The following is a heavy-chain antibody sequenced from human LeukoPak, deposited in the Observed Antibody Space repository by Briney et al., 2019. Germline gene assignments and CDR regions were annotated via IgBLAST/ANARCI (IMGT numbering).Heavy chain of an antibody. J-gene: IGHJ4*02. CDR3: AKSLGATRGYFDY. D-gene: IGHD1-26*01. V-gene: IGHV3-30*02. CDR1: GFTFSTYG. Sequence: GGSLRLSCAASGFTFSTYGMHWVRQAPGKGLEWVAFIWSDGSNKYYADSVKGRFTISRDNSKNTLYLQMNSLRAEDTAVYYCAKSLGATRGYFDYWGQGTLVTVSS. CDR2: IWSDGSNK.